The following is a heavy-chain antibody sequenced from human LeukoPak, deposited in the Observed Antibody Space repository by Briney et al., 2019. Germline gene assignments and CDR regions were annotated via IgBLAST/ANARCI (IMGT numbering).Heavy chain of an antibody. CDR2: ISGSGDST. D-gene: IGHD3-3*01. J-gene: IGHJ6*03. V-gene: IGHV3-23*01. CDR3: ARVRYYDFWSGYPLYMDV. Sequence: GGSLRLSCAASGFTFSTFAMNWVRQAPGKGLEWVSAISGSGDSTYFGDSVKGRFTISRDNSKSVLYLQMNTLRAEDTAVYYCARVRYYDFWSGYPLYMDVWGKGTTVAVSS. CDR1: GFTFSTFA.